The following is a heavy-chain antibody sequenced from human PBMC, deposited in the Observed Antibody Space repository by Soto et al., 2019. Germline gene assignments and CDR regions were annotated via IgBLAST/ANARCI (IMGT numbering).Heavy chain of an antibody. V-gene: IGHV3-21*01. D-gene: IGHD3-10*01. CDR1: GFTFSSYS. CDR3: ARADHYYGSGSYHNPNDY. CDR2: ISSSSSYI. Sequence: GGSLRLSCAASGFTFSSYSMNWVRQAPGKGLEWVSSISSSSSYIYYADSVKGRFTISRDNAKNSLYLQMNSLRAEDTAVYYCARADHYYGSGSYHNPNDYWGQGTLVTVSS. J-gene: IGHJ4*02.